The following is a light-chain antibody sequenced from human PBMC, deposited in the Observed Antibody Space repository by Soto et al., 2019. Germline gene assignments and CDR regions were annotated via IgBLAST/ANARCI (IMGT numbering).Light chain of an antibody. J-gene: IGLJ1*01. Sequence: QSVLTQPASVSGSPGQSITISCTGTSSDVGGYNYVSWYQQHPGKAPKLMIYDVSNRPSGVSNRFSGSKSGNTASLTTPGLQAEDEADYYCSSYTSSSTLENVFGTGTKVTVL. CDR2: DVS. CDR3: SSYTSSSTLENV. V-gene: IGLV2-14*01. CDR1: SSDVGGYNY.